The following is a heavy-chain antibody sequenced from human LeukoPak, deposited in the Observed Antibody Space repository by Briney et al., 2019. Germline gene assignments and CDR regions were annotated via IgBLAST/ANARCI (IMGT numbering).Heavy chain of an antibody. CDR3: ARGGDCSSTSCYLYYYYYYMDV. D-gene: IGHD2-2*01. CDR2: IYYSGST. Sequence: SETLSLTCTVSGGSISSSSYYWGWIRQPPGKGLEWIGSIYYSGSTYYNPSLKSRVTISVDTSKNQFSLKLSSVTAADTAVYYCARGGDCSSTSCYLYYYYYYMDVWGKGTTATVSS. J-gene: IGHJ6*03. V-gene: IGHV4-39*07. CDR1: GGSISSSSYY.